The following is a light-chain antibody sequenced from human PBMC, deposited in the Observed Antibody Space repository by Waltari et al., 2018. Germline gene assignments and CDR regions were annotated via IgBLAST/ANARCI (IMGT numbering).Light chain of an antibody. CDR1: QSVGSSS. CDR3: QQHGTLPAT. CDR2: RAS. Sequence: EIVLTQSPGTASLSPGGRVTLSCRASQSVGSSSLAWYQQKPGKAPRLVIYRASRRATGIPDRFSGSGSGTDFSLTISRMEPEDFAVYYCQQHGTLPATFGQGTKVEIK. V-gene: IGKV3-20*01. J-gene: IGKJ1*01.